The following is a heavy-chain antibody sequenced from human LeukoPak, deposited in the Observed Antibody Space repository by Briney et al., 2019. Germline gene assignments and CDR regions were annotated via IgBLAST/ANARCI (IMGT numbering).Heavy chain of an antibody. V-gene: IGHV1-8*03. Sequence: ASVKVSCKASGYTFTSYDSNWVRQATGQGLEWMGWMNPNSGDTGYAQKFQGRVTITRNTSITTAYMELSSLRSEDSAVYYCARVAPGGTTSTSTEKNWFDPWGQGTLVTVSS. D-gene: IGHD1-7*01. CDR3: ARVAPGGTTSTSTEKNWFDP. J-gene: IGHJ5*02. CDR2: MNPNSGDT. CDR1: GYTFTSYD.